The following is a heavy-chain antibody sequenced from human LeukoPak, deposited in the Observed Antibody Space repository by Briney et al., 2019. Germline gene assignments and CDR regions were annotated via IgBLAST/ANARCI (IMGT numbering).Heavy chain of an antibody. CDR2: INPNSGGT. CDR1: GYTFTGYY. V-gene: IGHV1-2*02. D-gene: IGHD1-14*01. CDR3: ARGRLGVSGYKDYFDY. Sequence: ASVKVSCKASGYTFTGYYMHWVRQAPGQGLEWMGWINPNSGGTNYAQKFQGRVTMTRDTSISTAYMELSRLRSDDTAVYYCARGRLGVSGYKDYFDYWGQGTLVTVSS. J-gene: IGHJ4*02.